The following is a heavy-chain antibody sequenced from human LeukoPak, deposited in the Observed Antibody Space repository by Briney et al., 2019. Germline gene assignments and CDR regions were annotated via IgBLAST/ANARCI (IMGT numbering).Heavy chain of an antibody. Sequence: PGRSLRLSCAASGFTFSSYAMHWVRQAPGKGLEWVAVISYDGSNKYYADSVKGRFTISRDSSKNTLYLQMNSLRAEDTAVYYCARDDGTSRDGYNSYFDYWGQGTLVTVSS. V-gene: IGHV3-30-3*01. CDR1: GFTFSSYA. D-gene: IGHD5-24*01. J-gene: IGHJ4*02. CDR2: ISYDGSNK. CDR3: ARDDGTSRDGYNSYFDY.